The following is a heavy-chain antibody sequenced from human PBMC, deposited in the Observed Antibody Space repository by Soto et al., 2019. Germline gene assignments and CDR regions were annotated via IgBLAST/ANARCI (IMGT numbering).Heavy chain of an antibody. CDR3: ARALYYDILTGYYSHYFDY. V-gene: IGHV5-51*01. CDR1: GYSFTSYW. Sequence: GESLKISCKGSGYSFTSYWIGWVRQMPGKGLEWMGIIYPGDSDTRYSPSFQGQVTISADKSISTAYLQWSSLKASDTAMYYCARALYYDILTGYYSHYFDYWGQGTLVTVSS. D-gene: IGHD3-9*01. CDR2: IYPGDSDT. J-gene: IGHJ4*02.